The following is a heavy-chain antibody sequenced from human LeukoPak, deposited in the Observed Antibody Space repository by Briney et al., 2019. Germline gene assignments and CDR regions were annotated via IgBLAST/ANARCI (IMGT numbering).Heavy chain of an antibody. Sequence: SETLSLTCTVSGYSISSGYYWGWIRQPPGKGLEWIGSIYHSGSTYYNPSLKSRVTISVDTSKNQFSLKLSSVTAADTAVYYCARGGAARVFDAFDIWGQGTMVTVSS. CDR2: IYHSGST. V-gene: IGHV4-38-2*02. CDR3: ARGGAARVFDAFDI. CDR1: GYSISSGYY. J-gene: IGHJ3*02. D-gene: IGHD6-6*01.